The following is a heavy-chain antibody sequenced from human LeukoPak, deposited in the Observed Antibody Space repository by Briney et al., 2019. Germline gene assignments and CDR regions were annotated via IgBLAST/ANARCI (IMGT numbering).Heavy chain of an antibody. CDR1: GDSIRSGDAY. CDR3: ARFPIRKRAMDV. V-gene: IGHV4-39*01. CDR2: IYYVGSP. D-gene: IGHD5-24*01. Sequence: SETLSLTCSVSGDSIRSGDAYWGWIRQSPLKGLEWIANIYYVGSPHYNPSLNSRRVTMSVDTAKNQCSLTLTSVTAADTAVYYCARFPIRKRAMDVWGQGTTVTVSS. J-gene: IGHJ6*02.